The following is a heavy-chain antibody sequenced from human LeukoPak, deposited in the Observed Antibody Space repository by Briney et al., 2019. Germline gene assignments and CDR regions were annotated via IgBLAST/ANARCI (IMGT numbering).Heavy chain of an antibody. Sequence: GGSLRLSCAASGFIFSSYWMSWVRQAPGKGLEWVANIKQDGSEKYYVDSVKGRFTISRDNAKNSLYLQMNNLRGEDTAVYYCARDKIVGATHFDYWGQGTLVTVSS. CDR2: IKQDGSEK. D-gene: IGHD1-26*01. CDR3: ARDKIVGATHFDY. CDR1: GFIFSSYW. J-gene: IGHJ4*02. V-gene: IGHV3-7*01.